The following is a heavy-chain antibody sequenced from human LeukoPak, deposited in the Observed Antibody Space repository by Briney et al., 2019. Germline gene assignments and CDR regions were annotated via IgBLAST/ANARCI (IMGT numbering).Heavy chain of an antibody. CDR3: ARGRVVVVAATEYNWFDP. CDR2: MNPNSGNT. V-gene: IGHV1-8*01. Sequence: GASVKVSCKASGYTFTSYDINWVRQATGQGLEWMGRMNPNSGNTGYAQKFQGRVTMTRNTSISTAYMELSSLRSEDTAVHYCARGRVVVVAATEYNWFDPWGQGTLVTVSS. CDR1: GYTFTSYD. D-gene: IGHD2-15*01. J-gene: IGHJ5*02.